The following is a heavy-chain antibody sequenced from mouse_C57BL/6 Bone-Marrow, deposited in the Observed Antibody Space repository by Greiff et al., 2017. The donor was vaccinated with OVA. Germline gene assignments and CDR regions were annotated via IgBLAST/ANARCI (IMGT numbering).Heavy chain of an antibody. CDR2: IYPRSGNT. CDR1: GYTFTSSG. Sequence: QVQLQQSGAELARPGASVKLSCKASGYTFTSSGISWVKQRTGQGLEWIGEIYPRSGNTYYNEKFKGKATLTADKSSSTAYMELRSLTSEDSAVYFCARRDYGSSPDVWGTGTTVTVSS. V-gene: IGHV1-81*01. D-gene: IGHD1-1*01. J-gene: IGHJ1*03. CDR3: ARRDYGSSPDV.